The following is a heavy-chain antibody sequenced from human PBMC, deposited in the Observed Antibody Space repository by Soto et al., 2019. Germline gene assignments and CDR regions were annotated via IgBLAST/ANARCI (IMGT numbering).Heavy chain of an antibody. Sequence: SETLSLTCTVSGGSISSYYWSWIRQPPGKGLEWIGYIYYSGSTNYNPSLKSRVTISVDTSKNQFSLKLSSVTAADTAVYYCARDVPSSGYWLWGQGTLVTVSS. CDR1: GGSISSYY. V-gene: IGHV4-59*01. J-gene: IGHJ4*02. D-gene: IGHD3-22*01. CDR2: IYYSGST. CDR3: ARDVPSSGYWL.